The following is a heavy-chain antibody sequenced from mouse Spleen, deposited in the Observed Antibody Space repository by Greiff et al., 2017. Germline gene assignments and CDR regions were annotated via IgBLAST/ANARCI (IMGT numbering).Heavy chain of an antibody. J-gene: IGHJ1*01. CDR2: IYPRSGNT. Sequence: VQLQESGAELARPGASVKLSCKASGYTFTSYGISWVKQRPGQGLEWIGEIYPRSGNTYYNEKFKGKATLTADKSSSTAYMELRSLTSEDSAVYYCARLYSKSYWYFDVWGAGTTVTVSS. D-gene: IGHD2-5*01. CDR3: ARLYSKSYWYFDV. CDR1: GYTFTSYG. V-gene: IGHV1-81*01.